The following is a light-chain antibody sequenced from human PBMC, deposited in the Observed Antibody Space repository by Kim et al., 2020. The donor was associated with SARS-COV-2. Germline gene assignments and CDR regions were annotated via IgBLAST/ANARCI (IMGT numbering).Light chain of an antibody. CDR1: QSVSSNY. CDR3: QQYSSSPAT. V-gene: IGKV3-20*01. CDR2: GAS. J-gene: IGKJ1*01. Sequence: LSPGERATLACRASQSVSSNYLAWYQQKPGQAPRLLIYGASSRATGIPDRFSGSGSGTDFTLTITRLEPEDFAVYYCQQYSSSPATFGQGTKVEVK.